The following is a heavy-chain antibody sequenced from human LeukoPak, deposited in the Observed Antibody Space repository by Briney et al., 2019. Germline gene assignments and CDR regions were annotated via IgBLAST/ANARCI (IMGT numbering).Heavy chain of an antibody. D-gene: IGHD6-19*01. CDR3: ARDQDNSSGWYFAFDI. V-gene: IGHV4-61*02. CDR1: GGSISSGSYY. CDR2: IYTSGST. Sequence: SETLSLTCTVSGGSISSGSYYWSWIRQPAGKGLEWIGRIYTSGSTNYNPSLKSRVTISVDTSKNQFSLKLSSVTAADTAVYYCARDQDNSSGWYFAFDIWGQGTMVTVSS. J-gene: IGHJ3*02.